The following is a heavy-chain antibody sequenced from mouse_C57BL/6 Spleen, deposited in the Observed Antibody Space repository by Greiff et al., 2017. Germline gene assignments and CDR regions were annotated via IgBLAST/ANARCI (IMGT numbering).Heavy chain of an antibody. CDR3: ARGNYYYGSSYY. D-gene: IGHD1-1*01. Sequence: QVQLQQPGAELVKPGASVKMSCKASGYTFTSYWITWVKQRPGQGLEWIGDIYPGSGSTNYNEKFKSKATLTVDTSSSTAYMQLSSLTSADSAVYYCARGNYYYGSSYYWGQGTTLTVST. V-gene: IGHV1-55*01. CDR1: GYTFTSYW. J-gene: IGHJ2*01. CDR2: IYPGSGST.